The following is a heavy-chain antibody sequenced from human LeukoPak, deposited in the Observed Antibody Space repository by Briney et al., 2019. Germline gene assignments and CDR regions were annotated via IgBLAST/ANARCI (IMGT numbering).Heavy chain of an antibody. CDR1: GGSFSGYY. D-gene: IGHD5-12*01. Sequence: PSETLSLTCAVYGGSFSGYYWSWIRQPPGKGLEWIGEINHSGSTNYNPSLKGRVTISVDTSKNQFSLKLSSVTAADTAVYYCARGQKVATPFDYWGQGTLVTVSS. V-gene: IGHV4-34*01. CDR2: INHSGST. CDR3: ARGQKVATPFDY. J-gene: IGHJ4*02.